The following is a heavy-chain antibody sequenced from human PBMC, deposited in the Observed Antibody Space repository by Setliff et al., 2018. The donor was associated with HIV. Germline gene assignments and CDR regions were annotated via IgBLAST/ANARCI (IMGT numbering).Heavy chain of an antibody. D-gene: IGHD6-6*01. J-gene: IGHJ5*02. CDR2: INHSGST. Sequence: SETLSLTCAVYGGSFSGYYWSWIRQPPGKGLEWIGEINHSGSTNYNPSLKSRVTISVDTSMDQFSLKLNSVTAADTAVYYCARRYRIAARPKWFDPWGQGTLVTVSS. CDR1: GGSFSGYY. CDR3: ARRYRIAARPKWFDP. V-gene: IGHV4-34*01.